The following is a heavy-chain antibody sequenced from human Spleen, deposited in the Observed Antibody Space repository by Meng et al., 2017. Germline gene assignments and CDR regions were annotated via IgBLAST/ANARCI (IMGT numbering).Heavy chain of an antibody. Sequence: GESLKISCAASGFTFNNSGMNWVRQAPGKGLEWVSYISSGGTTMEYADSVKGRFSISRDNAKNSLYLQMNSLRDEDTAVYYCARRISTYYYDRSGDHWGQGTLVTVSS. CDR2: ISSGGTTM. D-gene: IGHD3-22*01. V-gene: IGHV3-48*02. CDR1: GFTFNNSG. J-gene: IGHJ4*02. CDR3: ARRISTYYYDRSGDH.